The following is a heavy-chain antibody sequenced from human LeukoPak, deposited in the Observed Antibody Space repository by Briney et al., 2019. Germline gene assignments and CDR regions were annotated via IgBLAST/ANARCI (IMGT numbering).Heavy chain of an antibody. CDR1: DYSISNTYY. Sequence: SETLSLTCTVSDYSISNTYYWGWIRQPPGKGLEWIGNIHHSGITNYNPSLKSRVSISIDPSKNQFSLRLTSLKAADTAVYYCAREGPIQFLEQIDFWGQGSLVTVSS. V-gene: IGHV4-38-2*02. J-gene: IGHJ4*02. CDR2: IHHSGIT. CDR3: AREGPIQFLEQIDF. D-gene: IGHD3-3*01.